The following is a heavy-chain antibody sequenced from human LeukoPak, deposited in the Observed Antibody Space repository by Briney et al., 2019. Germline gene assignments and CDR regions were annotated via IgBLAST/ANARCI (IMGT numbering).Heavy chain of an antibody. Sequence: PGGSLRLSCAASGFTFSSYAMHWVRQAPGKGLEWVAVISYDGSNKYYADSVKGRFTISRDNSKNTLSLQINSLTAEDTAVYYCARDDSAYDTFGYWAQGTLVTVSS. V-gene: IGHV3-30-3*01. J-gene: IGHJ4*02. CDR2: ISYDGSNK. D-gene: IGHD5-12*01. CDR3: ARDDSAYDTFGY. CDR1: GFTFSSYA.